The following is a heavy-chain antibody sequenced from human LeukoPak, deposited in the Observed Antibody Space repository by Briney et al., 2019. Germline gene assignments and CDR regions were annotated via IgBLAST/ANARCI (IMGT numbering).Heavy chain of an antibody. J-gene: IGHJ4*02. CDR1: GDIFSNFG. Sequence: ASVKVSCKASGDIFSNFGFNWVRQAPGQGLEWMGGIIPTFGTTHYTEKFQGRVTITADESTSTAYMELTSLRSEDTAVYYCARTPPPTIVGAHYFDYWGQGTLVTVSS. D-gene: IGHD1-26*01. V-gene: IGHV1-69*13. CDR2: IIPTFGTT. CDR3: ARTPPPTIVGAHYFDY.